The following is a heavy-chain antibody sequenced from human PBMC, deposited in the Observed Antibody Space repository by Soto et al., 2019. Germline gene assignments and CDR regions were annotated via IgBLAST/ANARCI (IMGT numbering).Heavy chain of an antibody. CDR3: ARGVVVTATYAFDI. CDR2: IYTSGST. CDR1: GGSISSYY. Sequence: SETLSLTCTVSGGSISSYYWSWIRQPAGKGLEWIGRIYTSGSTNYNPSLKSRVTMSVDTSKNQFSLKLGSVTAADTAVYYCARGVVVTATYAFDIWGQGTMVTVSS. J-gene: IGHJ3*02. D-gene: IGHD2-21*02. V-gene: IGHV4-4*07.